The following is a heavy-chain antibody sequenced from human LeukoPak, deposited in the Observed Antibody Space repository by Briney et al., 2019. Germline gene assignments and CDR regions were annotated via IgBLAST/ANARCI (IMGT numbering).Heavy chain of an antibody. V-gene: IGHV3-48*04. D-gene: IGHD1-26*01. Sequence: GGSLRLSCAASGFTFSSYSMNWVRQAPGKGLEWVSYISSSSSTIYYADSVKGRFTISRDNAKNSLYLQMNSLRAEDTAVYYCARDWVGATVYYYYGMDVWGQGTTVTVSS. CDR1: GFTFSSYS. CDR2: ISSSSSTI. J-gene: IGHJ6*02. CDR3: ARDWVGATVYYYYGMDV.